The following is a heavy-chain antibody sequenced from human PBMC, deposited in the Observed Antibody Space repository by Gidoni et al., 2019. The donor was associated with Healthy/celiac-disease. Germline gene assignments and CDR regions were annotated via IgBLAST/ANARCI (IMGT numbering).Heavy chain of an antibody. CDR3: ARKGGDHYDFWSGSQPNYYYYYGIDV. D-gene: IGHD3-3*01. CDR1: GFTFSDYY. J-gene: IGHJ6*02. CDR2: ISSSRSST. V-gene: IGHV3-11*06. Sequence: QVQLVESGGGWVKPGGSLRLSWAAYGFTFSDYYMSWIRPAPGTGLEWVSYISSSRSSTTSADSGKGRFTISRDNAKNSLYLQMNSLRAEDTAVYYWARKGGDHYDFWSGSQPNYYYYYGIDVWGQGTTVTVSS.